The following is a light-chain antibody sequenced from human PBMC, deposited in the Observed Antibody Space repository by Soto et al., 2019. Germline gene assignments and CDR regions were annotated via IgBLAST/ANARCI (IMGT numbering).Light chain of an antibody. CDR1: PSVSSSY. CDR2: GAA. CDR3: QQYGSSPT. V-gene: IGKV3-20*01. Sequence: EIVLTQSPGTLSLSPGERATLYCRASPSVSSSYLAWYQQKSGQAPRLLIYGAASRATVIPERFSGSGSGPDFTLIISRLEAEDFAVYYCQQYGSSPTFGQGTKVEIK. J-gene: IGKJ1*01.